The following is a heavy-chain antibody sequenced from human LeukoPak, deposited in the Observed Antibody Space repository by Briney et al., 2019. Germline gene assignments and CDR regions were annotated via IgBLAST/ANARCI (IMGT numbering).Heavy chain of an antibody. V-gene: IGHV1-69*04. CDR2: IIPILGIA. J-gene: IGHJ4*02. CDR1: GYTFTSYG. CDR3: ARSSGSYYGPHY. D-gene: IGHD3-10*01. Sequence: SVKVSCKASGYTFTSYGISWVRQAPGQGLEWMGRIIPILGIANYAQKFQGRVTITADKSTSTAYMELSSLRSEDTAVYYCARSSGSYYGPHYWGQGTLVTVSS.